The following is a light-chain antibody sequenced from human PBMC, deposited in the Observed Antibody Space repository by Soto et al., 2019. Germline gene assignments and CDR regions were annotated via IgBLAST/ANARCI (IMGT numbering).Light chain of an antibody. Sequence: GGRVTITCRASQGINNWLAWYQQKPGKAPKLLIYTASSLQSGVPSRFSGSGSGTDFTLTISSLQPEDFATYYCQQANSFPITFGQGTRLEIK. CDR2: TAS. CDR1: QGINNW. J-gene: IGKJ5*01. V-gene: IGKV1-12*01. CDR3: QQANSFPIT.